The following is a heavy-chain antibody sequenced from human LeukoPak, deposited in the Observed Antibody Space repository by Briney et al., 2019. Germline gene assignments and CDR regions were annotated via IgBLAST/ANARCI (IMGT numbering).Heavy chain of an antibody. CDR2: IRGYDGRT. V-gene: IGHV3-23*01. CDR3: ARDNWGFDY. D-gene: IGHD7-27*01. CDR1: GFIFSNYA. J-gene: IGHJ4*02. Sequence: PGGSLRLSCAASGFIFSNYAMNWVRQAPGKGLEWVSSIRGYDGRTYYADSVKGRFTISRDNSKNTVYLQMNSLRAEDTAVYYCARDNWGFDYWGQGTLVTVSS.